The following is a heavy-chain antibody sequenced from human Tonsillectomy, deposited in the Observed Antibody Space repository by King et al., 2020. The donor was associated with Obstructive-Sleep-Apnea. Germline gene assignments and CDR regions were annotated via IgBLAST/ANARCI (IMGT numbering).Heavy chain of an antibody. J-gene: IGHJ4*02. V-gene: IGHV3-30*04. D-gene: IGHD3-22*01. Sequence: VQLVQSGGGVVQPGRSLRLSCAASGFTFSSYAMHWVRQAPGKGLEWVAVISYDGSNKYYADSVKGRFTISRDNSKNTLYLQMNSLRAEDTAVYYCAREGASPYYDSSPGGFFDYWGQGTLVTVSS. CDR3: AREGASPYYDSSPGGFFDY. CDR2: ISYDGSNK. CDR1: GFTFSSYA.